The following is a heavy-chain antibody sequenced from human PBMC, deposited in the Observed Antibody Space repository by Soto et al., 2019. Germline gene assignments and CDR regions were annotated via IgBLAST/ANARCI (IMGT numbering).Heavy chain of an antibody. D-gene: IGHD6-6*01. Sequence: SETLSLTCTVSGGSISSSSYYGGWIHQPPGKGLEWIGSIYYSGSTYYNPSLKSRVTISVDTSKNQFSLKLSSVTAADTAVYYCASFSRDSSSSQYPGVWGQGTTVTVSS. V-gene: IGHV4-39*01. CDR3: ASFSRDSSSSQYPGV. J-gene: IGHJ6*02. CDR1: GGSISSSSYY. CDR2: IYYSGST.